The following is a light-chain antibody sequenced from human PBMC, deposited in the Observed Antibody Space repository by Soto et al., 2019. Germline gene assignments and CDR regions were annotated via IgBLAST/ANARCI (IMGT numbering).Light chain of an antibody. V-gene: IGKV1-39*01. CDR3: QQSYRFPKT. J-gene: IGKJ1*01. Sequence: DVQMTQSPASLSASVGDSLTLTCRASQTVASYLNWYQQKPGKAPKLLIYAASTLQSGVPSRFSGSGSGTEFTLTIISLPPEDFATYYCQQSYRFPKTFGRGTKVDTK. CDR2: AAS. CDR1: QTVASY.